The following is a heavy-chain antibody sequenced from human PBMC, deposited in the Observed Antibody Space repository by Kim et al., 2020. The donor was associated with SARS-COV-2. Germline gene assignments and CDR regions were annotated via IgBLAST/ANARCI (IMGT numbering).Heavy chain of an antibody. V-gene: IGHV1-2*02. Sequence: ASVKVSCKASGYTFTGYYMHWVRQAPGQGLEWMGWINPNSGGTNYAQKFQGRVTMTRDTSISTAYMELSRLRSDDTAVYYCARDIGWQQLVLYYYGMDVWGQGTTVTVSS. CDR3: ARDIGWQQLVLYYYGMDV. D-gene: IGHD6-13*01. J-gene: IGHJ6*02. CDR1: GYTFTGYY. CDR2: INPNSGGT.